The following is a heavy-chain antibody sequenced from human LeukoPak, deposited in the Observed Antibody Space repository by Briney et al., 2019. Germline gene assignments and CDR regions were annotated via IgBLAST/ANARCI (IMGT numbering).Heavy chain of an antibody. J-gene: IGHJ4*02. V-gene: IGHV1-69*13. D-gene: IGHD2-2*01. Sequence: GASVKVSCKASGGTFSSYAISWVRQAPGQGLEWMGGIIPIFGTANYAQKFQGRVTITADESTSTAYMELSSLRSEDTAVYYCARGSEGKYPLTPSFDYWGRGTLVTVSS. CDR1: GGTFSSYA. CDR3: ARGSEGKYPLTPSFDY. CDR2: IIPIFGTA.